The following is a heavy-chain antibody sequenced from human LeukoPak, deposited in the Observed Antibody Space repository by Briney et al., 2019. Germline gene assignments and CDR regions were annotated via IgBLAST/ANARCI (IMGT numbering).Heavy chain of an antibody. V-gene: IGHV1-2*02. CDR1: GYTFTGYY. J-gene: IGHJ6*03. CDR3: ARAPYYYYYMDV. CDR2: INPNSGGT. Sequence: GASVNVSCKASGYTFTGYYMHWVRQAPGQGLEWMGWINPNSGGTNYAQKFQGRVTMTRDTSISTAYMELSRLRSDDTAVYYCARAPYYYYYMDVWGKGTTVTVSS.